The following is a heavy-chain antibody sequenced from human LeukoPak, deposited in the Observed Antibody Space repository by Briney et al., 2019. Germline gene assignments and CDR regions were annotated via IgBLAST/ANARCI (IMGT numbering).Heavy chain of an antibody. CDR1: GYTFSSYY. Sequence: GASVKVSCKASGYTFSSYYMHWVRQAPGQGLEWMGMITPSGGSTNYAQKFQGRVTVTRDTSTSTVYMELSSLRSEDTAVYYCAGGDDIAGTSTAEYFYYYFGMDVWGQGTTVTVSS. V-gene: IGHV1-46*01. D-gene: IGHD1-26*01. J-gene: IGHJ6*02. CDR3: AGGDDIAGTSTAEYFYYYFGMDV. CDR2: ITPSGGST.